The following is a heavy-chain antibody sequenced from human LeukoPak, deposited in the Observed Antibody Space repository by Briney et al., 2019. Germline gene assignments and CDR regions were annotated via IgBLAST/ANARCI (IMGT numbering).Heavy chain of an antibody. D-gene: IGHD6-6*01. CDR3: ARDPAHGLTPSIAARRAY. CDR1: GFTFASHA. V-gene: IGHV3-23*01. Sequence: GGSLRLSCAASGFTFASHAMSWVRQVPGKGLEWVASISSRNGDDTYYTDSLKGRFTIPRDNSMNTLFLHMDSLRSEDTAEYYCARDPAHGLTPSIAARRAYWGQGTLVTVSS. CDR2: ISSRNGDDT. J-gene: IGHJ4*02.